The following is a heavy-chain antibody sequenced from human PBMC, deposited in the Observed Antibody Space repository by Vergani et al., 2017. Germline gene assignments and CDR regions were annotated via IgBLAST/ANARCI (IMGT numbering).Heavy chain of an antibody. CDR2: INSDGSRT. CDR3: ARDGVYGDYVVGDFDY. Sequence: EVQLVESGGGLVQPGGSLRLSCAASGFTFSSYWMHWVRQAPGKGLVWVSRINSDGSRTSYADSVKGRFTISRDNAKNTLYLQMNSLRAEDTAVYYCARDGVYGDYVVGDFDYWGQGTLVTVSS. D-gene: IGHD4-17*01. CDR1: GFTFSSYW. V-gene: IGHV3-74*01. J-gene: IGHJ4*02.